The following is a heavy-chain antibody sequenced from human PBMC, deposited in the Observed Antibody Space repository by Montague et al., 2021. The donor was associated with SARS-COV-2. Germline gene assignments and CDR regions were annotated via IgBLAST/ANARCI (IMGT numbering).Heavy chain of an antibody. Sequence: SETLSLTCTVSGGSISSSSYYWGWIRQPPGKGLEWIGSICYSGSTYYNPSLKSRVTISVDTSKNQFSLKLSSVTAADTAVYYCARREDYYGSGSYPNWGQGTLVTVSS. CDR1: GGSISSSSYY. CDR3: ARREDYYGSGSYPN. D-gene: IGHD3-10*01. J-gene: IGHJ4*02. CDR2: ICYSGST. V-gene: IGHV4-39*01.